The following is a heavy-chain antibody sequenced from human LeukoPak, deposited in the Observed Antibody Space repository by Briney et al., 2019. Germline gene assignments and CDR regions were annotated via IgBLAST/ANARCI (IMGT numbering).Heavy chain of an antibody. J-gene: IGHJ4*02. CDR1: GFTVSSNY. CDR3: ARGPHYYDSSGYYSTFDY. D-gene: IGHD3-22*01. Sequence: GGSLRLSCAASGFTVSSNYMSWVRQAPGKGLEWVSVIYSGGSTYYADSMKGRFTISRDNSKNTLYLQMNSLRAEDTAVYYCARGPHYYDSSGYYSTFDYWGQGTLVTVSS. CDR2: IYSGGST. V-gene: IGHV3-66*01.